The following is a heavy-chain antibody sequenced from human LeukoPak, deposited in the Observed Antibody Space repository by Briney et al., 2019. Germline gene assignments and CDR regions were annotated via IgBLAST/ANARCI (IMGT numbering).Heavy chain of an antibody. CDR1: GGSISSYY. Sequence: SETLSLTCTVSGGSISSYYWSWIRQPPGKGLEWIGYIYYSGSTNYNPSLKSRVTISVDTSKNQFSLKLSSVTAADTAVYYCARVGAYDYVWGSYRYTATDFDYWGQGTLVTVSS. CDR3: ARVGAYDYVWGSYRYTATDFDY. J-gene: IGHJ4*02. D-gene: IGHD3-16*02. V-gene: IGHV4-59*12. CDR2: IYYSGST.